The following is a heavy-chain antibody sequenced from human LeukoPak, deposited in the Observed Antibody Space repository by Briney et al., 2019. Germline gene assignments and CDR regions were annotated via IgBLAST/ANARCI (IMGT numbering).Heavy chain of an antibody. J-gene: IGHJ5*02. CDR2: LYHGGST. CDR1: GYSISSAYS. Sequence: SETLSLTCNVFGYSISSAYSWGWIRQPPGKGLEWIGSLYHGGSTYYNPSLKSRVTISVDTSKNQFSLKLSSVTAADTAVYYCARTTITMVRGVISRWFDPWGQGTLVTVSS. V-gene: IGHV4-38-2*02. CDR3: ARTTITMVRGVISRWFDP. D-gene: IGHD3-10*01.